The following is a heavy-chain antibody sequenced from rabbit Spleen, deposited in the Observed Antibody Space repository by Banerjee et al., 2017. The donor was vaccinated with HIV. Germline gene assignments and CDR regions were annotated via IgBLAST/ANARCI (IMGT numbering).Heavy chain of an antibody. CDR1: GFDFSSGYD. CDR2: IYTGGGDT. V-gene: IGHV1S45*01. D-gene: IGHD1-1*01. J-gene: IGHJ4*01. Sequence: QEQLKETGGGLVQPGGSLTLSCKASGFDFSSGYDMCWVRQAPGKRPEWIACIYTGGGDTDYASWAKGRFTISQTSSTTVTLQLNSLTAADTATYFCARDPTSKDGGYFNLWGPGTLVTVS. CDR3: ARDPTSKDGGYFNL.